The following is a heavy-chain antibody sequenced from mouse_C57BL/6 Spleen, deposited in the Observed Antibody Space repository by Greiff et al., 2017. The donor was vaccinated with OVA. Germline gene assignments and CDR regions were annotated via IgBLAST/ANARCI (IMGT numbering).Heavy chain of an antibody. CDR3: TRDYSKYYAMDY. CDR2: IRLKSDNYAT. CDR1: GFTFSNYW. V-gene: IGHV6-3*01. J-gene: IGHJ4*01. Sequence: EVKLVESGGGLVQPGGSMKLSCVASGFTFSNYWMNWVRQSPEKGLEWVAQIRLKSDNYATHYAESVKGRFTISRDDSKSSVYLQMNNLRAEDTGIYYCTRDYSKYYAMDYWGQGTSVTVSS. D-gene: IGHD2-5*01.